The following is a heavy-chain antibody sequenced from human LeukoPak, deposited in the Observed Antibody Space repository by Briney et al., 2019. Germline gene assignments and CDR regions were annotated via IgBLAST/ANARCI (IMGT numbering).Heavy chain of an antibody. CDR2: IRSDGSST. CDR1: GFSFSAYI. J-gene: IGHJ5*02. V-gene: IGHV3-64*01. CDR3: TRRYGGHSGWAGXHXX. Sequence: PGGSLRLSCVASGFSFSAYIMHWVRQAPGKGLEYVSAIRSDGSSTFYPNSVKGRFTISIDNSKSTLYLQMGSLRAEDTAVSYCTRRYGGHSGWAGXHXXWGQXTLVT. D-gene: IGHD6-19*01.